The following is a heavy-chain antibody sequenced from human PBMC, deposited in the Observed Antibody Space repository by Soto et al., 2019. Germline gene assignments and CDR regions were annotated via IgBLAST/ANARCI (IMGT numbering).Heavy chain of an antibody. V-gene: IGHV4-31*03. CDR3: ARIGITMIVVRSAFDI. D-gene: IGHD3-22*01. Sequence: QVQLQESGPGLVKPSQTLSLTCTVSGGSISSGGYYWSWIRQHPGKGLEWIGYIYYSGSTYYNPSLRDRVTISVDTSKNQFSLKLSSVTAADTAVYYCARIGITMIVVRSAFDIWGQGTMVTVSS. CDR1: GGSISSGGYY. J-gene: IGHJ3*02. CDR2: IYYSGST.